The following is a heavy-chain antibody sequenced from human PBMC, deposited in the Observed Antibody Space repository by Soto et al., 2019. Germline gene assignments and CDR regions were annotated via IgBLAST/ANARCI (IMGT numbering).Heavy chain of an antibody. CDR3: ARDADPMTTVTPFDY. CDR2: INAGNGNT. J-gene: IGHJ4*02. D-gene: IGHD4-17*01. CDR1: GYTFTSYS. Sequence: ASVKVSCNPSGYTFTSYSIHWVLQAPGQRLECMGWINAGNGNTKYSQKFQGRVTITRDTSSSTAYMELSSLRSEDTAVYYCARDADPMTTVTPFDYWGQGTLVAVSS. V-gene: IGHV1-3*01.